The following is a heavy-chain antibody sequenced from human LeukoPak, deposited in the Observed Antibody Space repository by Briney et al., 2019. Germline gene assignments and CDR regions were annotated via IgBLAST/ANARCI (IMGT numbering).Heavy chain of an antibody. CDR1: GFTFSSYG. CDR2: IWYDGSNK. V-gene: IGHV3-33*01. D-gene: IGHD2-2*01. Sequence: GGSLRLSCAASGFTFSSYGMHWVRQAPGKGLEWVAVIWYDGSNKYYADSVKGRFTISRDNSKNTLYLQMNSLRAEDTAVYYCARDLLGYCSSTSCYGLDYWGQGTLVTVSS. J-gene: IGHJ4*02. CDR3: ARDLLGYCSSTSCYGLDY.